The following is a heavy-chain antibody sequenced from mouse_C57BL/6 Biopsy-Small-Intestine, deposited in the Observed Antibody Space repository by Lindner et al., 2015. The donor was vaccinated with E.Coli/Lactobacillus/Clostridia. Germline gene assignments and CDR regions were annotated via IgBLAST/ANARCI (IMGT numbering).Heavy chain of an antibody. J-gene: IGHJ4*01. CDR1: GGTFTTSA. CDR2: IIPIFGTA. V-gene: IGHV1-81*01. CDR3: ARVWPERGIAVTGTDY. D-gene: IGHD2-13*01. Sequence: SVKVSCKASGGTFTTSAISWVRQAPGQGLEWMGGIIPIFGTANYAQKFQGRVTVSADESTSTAYVELSSLRSEDTAVYYCARVWPERGIAVTGTDYWGQGTLVTVSS.